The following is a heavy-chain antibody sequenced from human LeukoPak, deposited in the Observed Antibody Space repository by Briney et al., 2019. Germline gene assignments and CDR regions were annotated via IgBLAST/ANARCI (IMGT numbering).Heavy chain of an antibody. V-gene: IGHV2-5*02. D-gene: IGHD6-13*01. Sequence: ESGPTLVKPTQTLTLTCTFSGFSLSTSGVGVGWIRQPPGKALEWLALIYWDDDKRYSPSLKSRLTITKDTSKNQVVLTMTNMDPVDTATYYCAHGRGSWYGDHGNYFDYWGQGTLVTVSS. J-gene: IGHJ4*02. CDR1: GFSLSTSGVG. CDR2: IYWDDDK. CDR3: AHGRGSWYGDHGNYFDY.